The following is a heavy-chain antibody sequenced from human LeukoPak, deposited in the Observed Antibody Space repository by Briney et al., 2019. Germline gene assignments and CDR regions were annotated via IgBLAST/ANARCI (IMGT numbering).Heavy chain of an antibody. CDR3: ATVPRIPAVGNTEYFQY. Sequence: GESLKISCKGSGYSFISYWIGWVRQMPGKGLEWMGIVNPADSDTRYSPSFQGQVTISVDKSISTAYLQWSSLQASDTAMYYCATVPRIPAVGNTEYFQYWGQGTLVTVSS. CDR2: VNPADSDT. J-gene: IGHJ1*01. V-gene: IGHV5-51*01. CDR1: GYSFISYW. D-gene: IGHD6-13*01.